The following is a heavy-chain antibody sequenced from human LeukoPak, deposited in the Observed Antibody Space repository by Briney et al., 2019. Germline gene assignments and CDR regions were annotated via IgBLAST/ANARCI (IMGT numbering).Heavy chain of an antibody. Sequence: GSLRLSCAASGFTLSDYSMSWIRQPPGKGLEWIGSIYYSGSTYYNPSLKSRVTISVDTSKNQFSLKLSSVTAADTAVYYCARDPLSYCFDYWGQGTLVTVSS. D-gene: IGHD4/OR15-4a*01. CDR3: ARDPLSYCFDY. CDR2: IYYSGST. V-gene: IGHV4-38-2*02. CDR1: GFTLSDYS. J-gene: IGHJ4*02.